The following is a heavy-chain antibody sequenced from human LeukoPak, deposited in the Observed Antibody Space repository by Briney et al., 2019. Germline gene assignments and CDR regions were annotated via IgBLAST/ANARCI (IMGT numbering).Heavy chain of an antibody. J-gene: IGHJ5*02. CDR2: INHSGST. CDR3: ARRNLGRDNWFDP. V-gene: IGHV4-34*01. Sequence: PSETLSLTCAVYGGYFSGYYWSWIPQPPGKGLEWIGEINHSGSTNYNPSLKSRVTISVDTSKNQFSLKLSSVTAADTAVYYCARRNLGRDNWFDPWGQGTLVTVSS. CDR1: GGYFSGYY. D-gene: IGHD1-1*01.